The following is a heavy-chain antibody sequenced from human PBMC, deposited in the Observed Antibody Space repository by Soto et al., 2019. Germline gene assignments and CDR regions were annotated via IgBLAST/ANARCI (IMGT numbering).Heavy chain of an antibody. CDR1: GGSFSGYY. CDR3: ARDKITGLFDY. Sequence: QVQLQQWGAGLLKPSETLSLTCAVYGGSFSGYYCTWIHQPPGTGLEWIGEINHSGSTNYNPSLKSRVTISVDTSKNQFSLKLTSVTAADTAVYYCARDKITGLFDYWGLGTLVTVSS. D-gene: IGHD2-8*02. V-gene: IGHV4-34*01. J-gene: IGHJ4*02. CDR2: INHSGST.